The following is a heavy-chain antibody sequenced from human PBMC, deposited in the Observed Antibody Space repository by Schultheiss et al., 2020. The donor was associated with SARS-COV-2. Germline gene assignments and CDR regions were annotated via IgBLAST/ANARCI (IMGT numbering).Heavy chain of an antibody. D-gene: IGHD1-1*01. CDR1: GFTFSSYA. CDR2: ISGSGGAT. J-gene: IGHJ4*02. CDR3: ARGQLDFDY. Sequence: GGSLRLSCAASGFTFSSYAMTWVRQAPGKGLEWVSTISGSGGATYYADSVKGRFTISRDNSKNTLYLQMTSLRAEDTAVYYCARGQLDFDYWGQGSLVTVSS. V-gene: IGHV3-23*01.